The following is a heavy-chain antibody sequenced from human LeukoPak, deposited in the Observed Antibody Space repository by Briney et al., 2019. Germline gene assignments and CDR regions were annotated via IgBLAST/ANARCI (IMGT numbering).Heavy chain of an antibody. CDR1: GFTFSSYE. Sequence: PGGSLRLSCAASGFTFSSYEMNWVRQAPGKGLEWVSYISSSGSTIYYADSVEGRFTISRDNAKNALYLQMNSLRDEDTAVYYCAKRRSIVGVFGYYFDYWGQGTLVTVSS. CDR3: AKRRSIVGVFGYYFDY. J-gene: IGHJ4*02. CDR2: ISSSGSTI. V-gene: IGHV3-48*03. D-gene: IGHD1-26*01.